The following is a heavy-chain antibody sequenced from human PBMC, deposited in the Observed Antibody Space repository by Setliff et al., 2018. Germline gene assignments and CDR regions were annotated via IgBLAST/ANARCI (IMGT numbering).Heavy chain of an antibody. CDR2: IYQNGIT. V-gene: IGHV4-4*02. Sequence: SETLSLTCAVSGDSISSGNWWSWVRQPPEKGLEWIGTIYQNGITYYNPSVKSRVTISVDTAQNQFSLRLTSVTAADTAVYYCARTGTYRYFDYWGQGALVTVSS. CDR1: GDSISSGNW. D-gene: IGHD1-1*01. J-gene: IGHJ4*02. CDR3: ARTGTYRYFDY.